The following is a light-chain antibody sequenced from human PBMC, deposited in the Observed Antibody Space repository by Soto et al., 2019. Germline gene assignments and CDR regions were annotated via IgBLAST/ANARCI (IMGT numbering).Light chain of an antibody. J-gene: IGKJ1*01. Sequence: EIVMTQSPATLSVSPGERGTLSCRASQSVGSNLVWYQQKPGQAPRLLIYDAFTRATGISDRFSGSGSGTDFTLTISRLEPEDSAVYYCQQHGTTFGQGTKVDIK. CDR1: QSVGSN. V-gene: IGKV3D-15*01. CDR2: DAF. CDR3: QQHGTT.